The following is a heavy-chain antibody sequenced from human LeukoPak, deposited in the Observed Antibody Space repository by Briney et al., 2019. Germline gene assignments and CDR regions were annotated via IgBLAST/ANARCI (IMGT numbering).Heavy chain of an antibody. V-gene: IGHV4-59*01. Sequence: PSETLSLTCTVSGGSISSYYWSWIRQPPGKGLEWIGYIYYSGSTNYNPSLKSRVAISVDTSKNQFSLKLSSVTAADTAVYYCARDLAYYYGSGSPPLGYWGQGTLVTVSS. CDR3: ARDLAYYYGSGSPPLGY. D-gene: IGHD3-10*01. CDR2: IYYSGST. CDR1: GGSISSYY. J-gene: IGHJ4*02.